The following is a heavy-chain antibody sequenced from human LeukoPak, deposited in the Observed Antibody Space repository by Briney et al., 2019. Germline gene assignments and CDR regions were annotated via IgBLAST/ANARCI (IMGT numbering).Heavy chain of an antibody. CDR3: AKDADSGYDFSWFDP. D-gene: IGHD5-12*01. V-gene: IGHV3-23*01. CDR1: GFTFSSYG. CDR2: ISGSGGST. J-gene: IGHJ5*02. Sequence: GGSLRLSCAASGFTFSSYGMSWVRQAPGKGLEWVSAISGSGGSTYYADSVKGRFTISRDNSKNTLYLQMNSLRAEDTAVYYCAKDADSGYDFSWFDPWGQGTLVTVSS.